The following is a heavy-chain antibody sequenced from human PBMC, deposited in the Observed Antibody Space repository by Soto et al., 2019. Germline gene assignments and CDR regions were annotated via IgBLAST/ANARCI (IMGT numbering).Heavy chain of an antibody. CDR1: GFTFSSYG. D-gene: IGHD2-15*01. CDR3: ASEYCSGGSCYYYGMDV. V-gene: IGHV3-33*01. Sequence: QVQLVESGGGVVQPGRSLRLSCAASGFTFSSYGMHWVRQAPGKGLEWVAVIWYDGSNKYYADSVKGRFTISRDNSKNTLYLQMRSLRAEDTDVYYWASEYCSGGSCYYYGMDVWGQGTTVTVSS. CDR2: IWYDGSNK. J-gene: IGHJ6*02.